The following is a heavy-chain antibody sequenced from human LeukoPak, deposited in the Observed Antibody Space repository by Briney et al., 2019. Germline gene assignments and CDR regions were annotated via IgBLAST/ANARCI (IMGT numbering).Heavy chain of an antibody. CDR1: GFTLSTYW. J-gene: IGHJ4*02. CDR2: IKQDGSEK. Sequence: GGSLRLSCAASGFTLSTYWMNWVRQAPGKGLEWVATIKQDGSEKYYVDSVKGRFTISRDNAKNSLYLQMNSLRAEDTAVYYCARDFEISSGWGQGTLVTVSS. D-gene: IGHD6-19*01. CDR3: ARDFEISSG. V-gene: IGHV3-7*01.